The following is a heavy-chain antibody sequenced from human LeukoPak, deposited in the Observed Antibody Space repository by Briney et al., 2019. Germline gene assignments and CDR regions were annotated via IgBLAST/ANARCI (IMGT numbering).Heavy chain of an antibody. V-gene: IGHV4-38-2*02. CDR3: ARGYCSSTSCSYYYYYYMDV. J-gene: IGHJ6*03. D-gene: IGHD2-2*01. CDR2: IYHSGST. CDR1: GYSISTGYY. Sequence: SETLSLTCTVSGYSISTGYYWGWIRQPPGKGLEWIGTIYHSGSTYYNPSLKSRFTISIDTSKNQFSLKLSSVTAADTAVYYCARGYCSSTSCSYYYYYYMDVWGKGTTVTISS.